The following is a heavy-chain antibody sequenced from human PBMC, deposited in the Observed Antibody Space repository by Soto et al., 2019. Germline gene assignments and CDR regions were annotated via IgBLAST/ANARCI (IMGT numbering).Heavy chain of an antibody. J-gene: IGHJ3*02. CDR3: ARVGGSYSEYAFDI. D-gene: IGHD1-26*01. CDR1: GGTFSSYA. CDR2: IIPIFSTA. Sequence: SVKVSCKASGGTFSSYAISWVRQAPGQGLEWMGGIIPIFSTANYAQKFQGRVTITADESTSTAYMELSSLRSEDTAVYYCARVGGSYSEYAFDIWGQGTMVTVSS. V-gene: IGHV1-69*13.